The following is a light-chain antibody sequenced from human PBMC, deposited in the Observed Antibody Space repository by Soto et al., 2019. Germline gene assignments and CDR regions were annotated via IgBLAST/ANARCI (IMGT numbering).Light chain of an antibody. J-gene: IGKJ1*01. CDR1: QFINKY. CDR3: QQNYNPPWT. CDR2: AAS. V-gene: IGKV1-39*01. Sequence: DIQMTKSPSSLSASVGDRVTITCRASQFINKYLSWYQQKPGKVPKLLINAASTLQSGVPSRFNGSRSGTDLSLAIISLQPEDFATYYCQQNYNPPWTFGQGTKVDIK.